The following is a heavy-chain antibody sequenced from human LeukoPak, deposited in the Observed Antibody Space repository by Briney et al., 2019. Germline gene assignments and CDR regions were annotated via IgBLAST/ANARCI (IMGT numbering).Heavy chain of an antibody. CDR3: ARRRFGEIQTDY. CDR2: IIPIFGTA. J-gene: IGHJ4*02. CDR1: GGTFSSYA. Sequence: SVKVSCKASGGTFSSYAISWVRQAPGQGLEWMGGIIPIFGTANYAQKLQGRVTMTTDTSTSTAYMELRSLRSDDTAVYYCARRRFGEIQTDYWGQGTLVTVSS. V-gene: IGHV1-69*05. D-gene: IGHD3-10*01.